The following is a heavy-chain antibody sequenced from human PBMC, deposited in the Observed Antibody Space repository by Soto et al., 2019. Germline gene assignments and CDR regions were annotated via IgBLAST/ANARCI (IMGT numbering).Heavy chain of an antibody. V-gene: IGHV1-2*02. CDR1: GYTFTGYY. Sequence: ASVKVSCKASGYTFTGYYIHGVRQAPAQGVEWMGWINPNSGGTNYAQKFQGRVTMTRDTSISTAYMELSRLRSDDTAVYYCAGERIVVVPADGMDVWGQGTTVTVSS. J-gene: IGHJ6*02. D-gene: IGHD2-2*01. CDR2: INPNSGGT. CDR3: AGERIVVVPADGMDV.